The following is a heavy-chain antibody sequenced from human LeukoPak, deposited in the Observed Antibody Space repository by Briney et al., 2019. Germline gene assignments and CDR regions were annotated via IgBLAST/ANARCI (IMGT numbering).Heavy chain of an antibody. D-gene: IGHD3-22*01. Sequence: SETLSLTCNVSGYSISSGYWWGWIRQPPGKGLEWIGSIYHSGSTYYNPSLKSRVTISLDTSKNQFSLKLSSVTAADTAVYYCARVFVRSYYDSSGWIDYWGQGTLVTVSS. CDR2: IYHSGST. V-gene: IGHV4-38-2*02. CDR1: GYSISSGYW. J-gene: IGHJ4*02. CDR3: ARVFVRSYYDSSGWIDY.